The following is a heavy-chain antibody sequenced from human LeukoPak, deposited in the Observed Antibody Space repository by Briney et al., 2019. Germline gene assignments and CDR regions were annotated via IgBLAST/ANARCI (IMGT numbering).Heavy chain of an antibody. CDR3: ARDFVAVVGTSIPGFDP. V-gene: IGHV1-18*01. CDR2: ISAYNGNT. Sequence: ASVKVSCKASGYTFTSYGISWVRQAPGQGLEWMGWISAYNGNTNYAKKFQGRFTMTKDTSTSTAYMELRSLRSDDTAVYYCARDFVAVVGTSIPGFDPWGQGTLVTVPS. D-gene: IGHD6-19*01. CDR1: GYTFTSYG. J-gene: IGHJ5*02.